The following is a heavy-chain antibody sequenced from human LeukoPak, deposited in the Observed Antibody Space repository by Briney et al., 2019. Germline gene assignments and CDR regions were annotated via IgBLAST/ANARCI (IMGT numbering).Heavy chain of an antibody. V-gene: IGHV4-39*01. CDR2: IYYSGST. CDR3: ARHPLSDYVWGSYRLPFDY. Sequence: PETLSLTCTVSGGSISSSSYYWGWIRQPPGKGLEWIGSIYYSGSTYYNPSLKSRVTISVDTSKNQFSLKLSSVTAADTAVYYCARHPLSDYVWGSYRLPFDYWGQGTLVTVSS. CDR1: GGSISSSSYY. D-gene: IGHD3-16*02. J-gene: IGHJ4*02.